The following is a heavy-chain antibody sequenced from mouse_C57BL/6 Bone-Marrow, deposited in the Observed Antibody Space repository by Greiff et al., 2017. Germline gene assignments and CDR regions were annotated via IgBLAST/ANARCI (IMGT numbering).Heavy chain of an antibody. J-gene: IGHJ3*01. CDR3: ARTITTVGAY. Sequence: VQLQQSGAELMKPGASVKLSCKATGYTFTGYWIEWVKQRPGHGLEWIGEILPGSGSTNYNEKFKGKATLTADTSSNTAYMQLSSLTTEDSAIYYGARTITTVGAYWGQGTLVTVSA. D-gene: IGHD1-1*01. CDR2: ILPGSGST. CDR1: GYTFTGYW. V-gene: IGHV1-9*01.